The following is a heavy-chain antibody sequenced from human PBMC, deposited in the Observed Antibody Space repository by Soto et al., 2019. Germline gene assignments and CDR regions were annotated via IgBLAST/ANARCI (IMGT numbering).Heavy chain of an antibody. CDR1: GYTFTGYY. CDR3: ARVRSGYDFDY. D-gene: IGHD2-15*01. CDR2: INPNSGGT. Sequence: GASVKVSCKASGYTFTGYYMHWVRQAPGQGLEWMGWINPNSGGTNYAQKFQGWVTMTRDTSISTAYMELSRLRSDDTAAYYCARVRSGYDFDYWGQGTLVTVSS. J-gene: IGHJ4*02. V-gene: IGHV1-2*04.